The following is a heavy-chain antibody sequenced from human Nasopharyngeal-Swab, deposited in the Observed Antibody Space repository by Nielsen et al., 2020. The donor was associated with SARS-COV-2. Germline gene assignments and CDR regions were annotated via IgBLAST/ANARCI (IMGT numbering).Heavy chain of an antibody. CDR2: IYYSGST. J-gene: IGHJ4*02. CDR3: ARGGGSSSWVDY. CDR1: GGSISSYY. V-gene: IGHV4-59*01. D-gene: IGHD6-13*01. Sequence: SETLSLTCTVSGGSISSYYWSWIRQPPGKGLEWIGYIYYSGSTNYNPSLKSRVTISVDTSKNQFSLKLSSVTAADTAVYYWARGGGSSSWVDYWGQGTLVTVSS.